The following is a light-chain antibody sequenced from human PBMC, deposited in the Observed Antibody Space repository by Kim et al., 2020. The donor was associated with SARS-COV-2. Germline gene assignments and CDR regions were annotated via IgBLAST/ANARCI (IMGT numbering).Light chain of an antibody. CDR2: DIN. CDR1: SRDVGGYNY. V-gene: IGLV2-14*03. Sequence: GQSITTSFTATSRDVGGYNYACWYQQHPSKVPKLIIYDINSRPAVVYNRFSGSKAGNTAFLTISGPHAEDEADYCCSSYTTSSIVEFGGGTQLTVL. J-gene: IGLJ2*01. CDR3: SSYTTSSIVE.